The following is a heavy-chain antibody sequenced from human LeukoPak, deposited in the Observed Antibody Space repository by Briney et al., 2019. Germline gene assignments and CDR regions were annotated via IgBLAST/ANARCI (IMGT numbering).Heavy chain of an antibody. CDR3: AKEYRATVTYYYYYYMDV. J-gene: IGHJ6*03. D-gene: IGHD4-17*01. V-gene: IGHV3-30*18. Sequence: PGRSLRLSCAASGFTFSSYGMHWVRQAPGKGLEWVAVISYDGSNKYYADSVKGRFTISRDNSKNTLYLQMNSLRAEDTAVYYCAKEYRATVTYYYYYYMDVWGKGTTVTVSS. CDR2: ISYDGSNK. CDR1: GFTFSSYG.